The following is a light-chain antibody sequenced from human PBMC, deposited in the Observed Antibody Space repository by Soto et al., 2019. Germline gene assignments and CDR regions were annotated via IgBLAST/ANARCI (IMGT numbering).Light chain of an antibody. CDR1: QSISSY. Sequence: DIQMTQSPSSLSASVGDRVTITCRTSQSISSYLNWYQQKPGKAPKLLIYAASTLQSGVPSRFSGSGSGTDFTLTISSLQPEDFATYYCQQSYSTPLTLGGGNKVEIK. CDR2: AAS. V-gene: IGKV1-39*01. CDR3: QQSYSTPLT. J-gene: IGKJ4*01.